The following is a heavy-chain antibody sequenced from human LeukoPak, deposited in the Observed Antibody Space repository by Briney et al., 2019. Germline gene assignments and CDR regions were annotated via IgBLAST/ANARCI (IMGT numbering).Heavy chain of an antibody. V-gene: IGHV4-34*01. CDR2: INHSGST. CDR3: ARVMEWFNSYYYYYYMDV. J-gene: IGHJ6*03. D-gene: IGHD3-3*01. Sequence: PSETLSLTCAVYGGSFSGYYWSWIRQPPGKGLEWIGEINHSGSTNYNPSLKSRVTISVDTSKNQFSLKLSSVTAADTAVYYCARVMEWFNSYYYYYYMDVWGKGTTVTVSS. CDR1: GGSFSGYY.